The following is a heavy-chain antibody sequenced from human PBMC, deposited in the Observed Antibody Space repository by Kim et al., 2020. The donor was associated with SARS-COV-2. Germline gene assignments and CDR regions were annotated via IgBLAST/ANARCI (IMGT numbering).Heavy chain of an antibody. V-gene: IGHV4-39*07. D-gene: IGHD4-17*01. Sequence: SETLSLTCSVSGDSIRSGADYLDWIRQTPGNGLQWIGGIYYGGNTYSNPVLESRLSLSVDTSKNEFSLRLRAVTAADTALEFCARLRLRDRHDYFDFWG. J-gene: IGHJ4*01. CDR1: GDSIRSGADY. CDR2: IYYGGNT. CDR3: ARLRLRDRHDYFDF.